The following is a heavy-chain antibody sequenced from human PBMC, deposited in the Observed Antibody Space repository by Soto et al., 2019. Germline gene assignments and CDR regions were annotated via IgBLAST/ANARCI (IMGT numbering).Heavy chain of an antibody. CDR1: GGSISSGSYY. J-gene: IGHJ6*02. V-gene: IGHV4-61*01. CDR2: IYYSGST. Sequence: XETLSLTCTVSGGSISSGSYYWSWVRQHPGKGLEWIGFIYYSGSTNYNPSLKSRVTISVDTSKNQFSLKLSSVTAADTAVYYCARDTGGANTYYYYGMDVWGQGTTVTVSS. D-gene: IGHD1-26*01. CDR3: ARDTGGANTYYYYGMDV.